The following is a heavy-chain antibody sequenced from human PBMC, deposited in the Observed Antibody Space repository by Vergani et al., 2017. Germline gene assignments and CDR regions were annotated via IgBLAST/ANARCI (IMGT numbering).Heavy chain of an antibody. D-gene: IGHD2-15*01. CDR2: IHTGGSP. CDR3: ARARQYSTSGSCPAI. J-gene: IGHJ4*02. CDR1: GESIRSGSYY. V-gene: IGHV4-61*09. Sequence: QVQLQQWGAGVVKPSQTLSLTCTVSGESIRSGSYYWSWIRQPAGKGPEWIGHIHTGGSPDLNPSFKSRVSISVDTSKSQFSLKLNSVTVADTAVYYCARARQYSTSGSCPAIWGQGTLVTVSS.